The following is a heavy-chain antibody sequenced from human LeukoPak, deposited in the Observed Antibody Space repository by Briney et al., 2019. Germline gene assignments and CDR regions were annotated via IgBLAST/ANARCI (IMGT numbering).Heavy chain of an antibody. V-gene: IGHV3-7*01. J-gene: IGHJ4*02. Sequence: GGSLRLSCTASGFVFSDFWMGWVRQAPGKGPEWVADIKQDGTKKYYLDSVKGRFTISRDNAKNSLYLQLNSLRAEDTAVYFCAREYYDKSGYSHDFWGQGTLVTVSS. CDR3: AREYYDKSGYSHDF. CDR2: IKQDGTKK. D-gene: IGHD3-22*01. CDR1: GFVFSDFW.